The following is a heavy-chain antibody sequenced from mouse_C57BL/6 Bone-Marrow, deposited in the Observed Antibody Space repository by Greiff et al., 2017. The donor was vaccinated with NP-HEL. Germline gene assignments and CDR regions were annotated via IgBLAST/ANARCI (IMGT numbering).Heavy chain of an antibody. V-gene: IGHV1-82*01. J-gene: IGHJ2*01. D-gene: IGHD2-5*01. Sequence: QVQLQQSGPELVKPGASVKISCKASGYAFSSSWMNWVKQRPGKGLEWIGRIYPGDGDTNYNGKFKGKATLTADKSSSTAYMQLSSLTSEYSAVYFCARSYYSNYVTFNFDYWGQGTTLTVSS. CDR1: GYAFSSSW. CDR2: IYPGDGDT. CDR3: ARSYYSNYVTFNFDY.